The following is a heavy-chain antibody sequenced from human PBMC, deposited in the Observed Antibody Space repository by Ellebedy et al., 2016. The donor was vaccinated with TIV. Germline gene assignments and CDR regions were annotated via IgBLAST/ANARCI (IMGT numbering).Heavy chain of an antibody. CDR1: GYTFTSYC. D-gene: IGHD1-1*01. CDR3: VHTGDLGI. V-gene: IGHV1-18*01. J-gene: IGHJ3*02. Sequence: AASVKVSCKASGYTFTSYCLSWVRQAPGQGLEWIGWISTYNGDTKYAQKFQGRIAMTADSSTTTANLDLGSLRSDDPAIYYCVHTGDLGIWGQGTVVTVSS. CDR2: ISTYNGDT.